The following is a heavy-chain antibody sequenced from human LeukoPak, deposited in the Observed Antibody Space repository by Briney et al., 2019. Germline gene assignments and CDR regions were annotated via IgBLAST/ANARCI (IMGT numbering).Heavy chain of an antibody. D-gene: IGHD6-13*01. V-gene: IGHV3-30*02. Sequence: PGGSLRLSCAASGFSFSTYGMHWVRQAPGKGLEWLAFIQSDGRNKYYADSVKGRFTVSRDNSKNTLYLQMNSLRAEDTAVYYCVRGAYSSSWLNFDYWGQGTLVTVSS. CDR1: GFSFSTYG. CDR2: IQSDGRNK. J-gene: IGHJ4*02. CDR3: VRGAYSSSWLNFDY.